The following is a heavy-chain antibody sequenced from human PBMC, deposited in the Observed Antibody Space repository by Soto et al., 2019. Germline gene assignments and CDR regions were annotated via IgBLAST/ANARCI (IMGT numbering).Heavy chain of an antibody. CDR2: TYYRSKWYN. CDR3: ARDPITIFGVVITARHDYYYYGMDV. Sequence: SQTLSLTCVISGDSVSSNSAAWNWIRQSPSRGLEWLGRTYYRSKWYNDYAVSVKSRITINPDTSKNQFSLQLNSVTPEDTAVYYCARDPITIFGVVITARHDYYYYGMDVWGQGTTVTVSS. V-gene: IGHV6-1*01. J-gene: IGHJ6*02. D-gene: IGHD3-3*01. CDR1: GDSVSSNSAA.